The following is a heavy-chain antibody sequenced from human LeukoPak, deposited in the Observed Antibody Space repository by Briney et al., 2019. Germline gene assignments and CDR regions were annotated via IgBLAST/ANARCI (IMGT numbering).Heavy chain of an antibody. CDR3: ARDGGSGDYGFDRYYMDV. Sequence: PGGSLRLSCAASGFTFSSYEMNWVRQAPGKGLEWVSYISSSGSTIYCADSVKGRFTISRDNAKNSLYLQMDSLRDDDTAVYYCARDGGSGDYGFDRYYMDVWGKGTTVTISS. D-gene: IGHD3-10*01. V-gene: IGHV3-48*03. J-gene: IGHJ6*03. CDR2: ISSSGSTI. CDR1: GFTFSSYE.